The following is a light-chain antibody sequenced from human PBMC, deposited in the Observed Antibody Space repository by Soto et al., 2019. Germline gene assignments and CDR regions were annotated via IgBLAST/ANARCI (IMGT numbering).Light chain of an antibody. Sequence: EIVMTQSPATLSVSPGERATLSCRASQDLGTNLAWYQQKPGQAPRLLIYSASIRATGIPARFSGSGSGTDFTLTISSLEPEDFAVYYCQQRSNWPPTFGQGTRLEIK. CDR2: SAS. V-gene: IGKV3-11*01. J-gene: IGKJ5*01. CDR1: QDLGTN. CDR3: QQRSNWPPT.